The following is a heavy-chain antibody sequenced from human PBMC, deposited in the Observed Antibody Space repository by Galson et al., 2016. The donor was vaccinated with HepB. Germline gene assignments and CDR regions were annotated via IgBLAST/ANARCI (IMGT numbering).Heavy chain of an antibody. CDR3: ARETVTTDYYYYYGMDV. CDR2: IIPKFDTA. CDR1: GGTFRSYV. D-gene: IGHD4-11*01. J-gene: IGHJ6*02. V-gene: IGHV1-69*13. Sequence: SVKVSCKASGGTFRSYVINWVRQAPGQGLEWMGGIIPKFDTANYAQRFQGRVTITADESTSTAYMELSSLRSEDTAVYFCARETVTTDYYYYYGMDVWGQGTTVTVSS.